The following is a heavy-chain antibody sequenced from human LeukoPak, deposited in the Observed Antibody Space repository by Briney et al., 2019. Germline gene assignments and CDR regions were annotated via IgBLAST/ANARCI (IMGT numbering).Heavy chain of an antibody. CDR3: ARALGYDAFDI. V-gene: IGHV3-48*01. D-gene: IGHD7-27*01. CDR2: ISSSSTI. J-gene: IGHJ3*02. CDR1: GFTFSSYS. Sequence: GGSLRLSCAASGFTFSSYSMNWVRQAPGKGLEWVSYISSSSTIYYADSVKGRFTISRDNAKNSLYLQMNSLRAEDTAVYYCARALGYDAFDIWGQGTMVTVSS.